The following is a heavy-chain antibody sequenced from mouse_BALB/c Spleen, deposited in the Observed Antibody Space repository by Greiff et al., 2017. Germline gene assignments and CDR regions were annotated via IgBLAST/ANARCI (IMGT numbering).Heavy chain of an antibody. CDR2: INPSSGYT. CDR3: ARFSYYYAMDY. CDR1: GYTFTSYT. J-gene: IGHJ4*01. Sequence: VQLQQSGAELAKPGASVKMSCKASGYTFTSYTMHWVKQRPGQGLEWIGYINPSSGYTNYNQKFKDKATLTADKSSSTAYMQLSSLTSEDSAVYYCARFSYYYAMDYWGQGTSVTVSS. V-gene: IGHV1-4*01.